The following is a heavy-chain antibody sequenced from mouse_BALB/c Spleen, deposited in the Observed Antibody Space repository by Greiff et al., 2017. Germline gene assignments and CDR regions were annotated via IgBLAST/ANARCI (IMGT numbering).Heavy chain of an antibody. V-gene: IGHV1-87*01. D-gene: IGHD1-2*01. CDR3: ARDTTATGFAY. Sequence: QVQLQQSGAELARPGASVKLSCKASGYTFTSYWMQWVKQRPGQGLEWIGAIYPGDGDTRYTQKFKGKATLTADKSSSTAYMQLSSLASEDSAVYYCARDTTATGFAYWGQGTLVTVSA. J-gene: IGHJ3*01. CDR2: IYPGDGDT. CDR1: GYTFTSYW.